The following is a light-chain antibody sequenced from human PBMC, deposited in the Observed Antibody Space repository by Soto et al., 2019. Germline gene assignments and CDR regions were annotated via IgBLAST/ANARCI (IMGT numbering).Light chain of an antibody. CDR3: QQYDNSFFS. Sequence: DIQMTQSPATLSASVGDRVTITCRASQRIDTYVAWYQQKPGKAPKPLIHKASTLANGVPSRFSGSGSGTEFTLTISSLQHDDLATYYCQQYDNSFFSFGPGTTVEMK. J-gene: IGKJ3*01. CDR1: QRIDTY. CDR2: KAS. V-gene: IGKV1-5*03.